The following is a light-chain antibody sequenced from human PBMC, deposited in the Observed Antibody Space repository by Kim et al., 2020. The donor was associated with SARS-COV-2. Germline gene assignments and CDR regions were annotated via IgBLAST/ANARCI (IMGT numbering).Light chain of an antibody. V-gene: IGLV2-14*03. CDR2: DVN. Sequence: GQSITISCTGASSDVGAYNYVSWYQQHPGKTPKLLIHDVNKRPSGVSDRFSGSKSGNTASLTISDLQAEDEADYYCASYRGIYTFAFGTGTKVTVL. CDR3: ASYRGIYTFA. J-gene: IGLJ1*01. CDR1: SSDVGAYNY.